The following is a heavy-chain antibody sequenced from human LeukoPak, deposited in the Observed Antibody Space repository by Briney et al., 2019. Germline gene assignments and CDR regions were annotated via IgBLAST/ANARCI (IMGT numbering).Heavy chain of an antibody. D-gene: IGHD2-15*01. CDR3: ARDHPNCSGGSCYLFDY. CDR1: GYTFTSHF. J-gene: IGHJ4*02. V-gene: IGHV1-46*01. CDR2: INPRGGST. Sequence: ASVKVSCKASGYTFTSHFMHWVRQAPGQGLEWMGIINPRGGSTSYTQKFQGRVTMTRDTSTGTVYMELSSLRSEDTAVYYCARDHPNCSGGSCYLFDYWGQGTLVTVSS.